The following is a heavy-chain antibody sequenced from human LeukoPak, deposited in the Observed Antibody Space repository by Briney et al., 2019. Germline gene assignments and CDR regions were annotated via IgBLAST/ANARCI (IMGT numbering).Heavy chain of an antibody. Sequence: GGSLRLSCAASGFTFSSYAMSWVRQAPGKGLEWVSGISGSGGNTYYADSVKGRFTISRDNSKNTLFLQMNGLRVDDAALYFCARRDYYGSGSYFDNWGQGILVTVSS. CDR2: ISGSGGNT. D-gene: IGHD3-10*01. J-gene: IGHJ4*02. V-gene: IGHV3-23*01. CDR3: ARRDYYGSGSYFDN. CDR1: GFTFSSYA.